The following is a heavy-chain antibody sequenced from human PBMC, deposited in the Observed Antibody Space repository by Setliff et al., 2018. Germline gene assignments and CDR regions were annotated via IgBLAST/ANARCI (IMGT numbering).Heavy chain of an antibody. CDR1: GYIFSSYG. Sequence: ASVKVSCKASGYIFSSYGINWVRQAPGQGLEWMGWISAYARKFQGRVIMTTDTSTNTAYMELRSLRSGDTAIYYCARGPPEFVVAPAEGKFDYWGQGTLVTVSS. CDR3: ARGPPEFVVAPAEGKFDY. J-gene: IGHJ4*02. CDR2: ISA. V-gene: IGHV1-18*01. D-gene: IGHD2-15*01.